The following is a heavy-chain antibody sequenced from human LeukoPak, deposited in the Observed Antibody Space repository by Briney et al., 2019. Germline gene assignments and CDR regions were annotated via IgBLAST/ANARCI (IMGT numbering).Heavy chain of an antibody. CDR1: GGSISSYY. D-gene: IGHD2/OR15-2a*01. CDR2: IYYSGST. Sequence: SETLSLTCTVSGGSISSYYWSWIRQPPGKGLEWIGYIYYSGSTNYNPSLKSRVTISVDTSKNQFSLKLSSVTAADTAVYYCARELALSDFDYWGQGTLVTVSS. V-gene: IGHV4-59*12. CDR3: ARELALSDFDY. J-gene: IGHJ4*02.